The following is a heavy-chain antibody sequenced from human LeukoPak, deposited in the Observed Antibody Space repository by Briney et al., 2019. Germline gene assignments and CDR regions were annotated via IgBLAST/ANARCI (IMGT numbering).Heavy chain of an antibody. D-gene: IGHD6-6*01. CDR2: IKQDGSEK. CDR1: GFIYTSYW. J-gene: IGHJ4*02. Sequence: GGSLRLSCAASGFIYTSYWMSWVRQAPGKGLEWVANIKQDGSEKYYVDSVKGRFTISRDNAKNLLYLQMNSLRAEDTAVYYCARESFAARWDWGQGTLVTVSS. CDR3: ARESFAARWD. V-gene: IGHV3-7*01.